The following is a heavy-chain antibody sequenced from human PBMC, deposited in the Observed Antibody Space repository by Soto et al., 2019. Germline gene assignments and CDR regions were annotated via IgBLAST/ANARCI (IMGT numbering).Heavy chain of an antibody. J-gene: IGHJ6*02. CDR1: GYTFTGYY. CDR2: INPNSGGT. CDR3: ARIQLSSSSYYYYGMDV. D-gene: IGHD6-6*01. Sequence: ASVKVSCKASGYTFTGYYMHWVRQAPGQGLEWMGWINPNSGGTNYAQKFQGRVTMTRDTSISTAYMELSRLRSDDTAVYYCARIQLSSSSYYYYGMDVWGQGTTVTVSS. V-gene: IGHV1-2*02.